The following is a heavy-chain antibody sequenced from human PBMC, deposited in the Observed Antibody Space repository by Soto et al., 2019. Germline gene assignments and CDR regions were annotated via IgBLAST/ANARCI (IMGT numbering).Heavy chain of an antibody. CDR2: IYYSGST. V-gene: IGHV4-31*03. D-gene: IGHD6-19*01. J-gene: IGHJ5*02. CDR1: GGSISSGGYY. Sequence: SETLSLTCTVSGGSISSGGYYWSWIRQHPGKGLEWIGYIYYSGSTYYNPSLKSRVTISVDTSKNQFSLKLSSVTAADTAVYYCARAGFQMGRRAVAGRPELLDWFDPWGQGTLVTVSS. CDR3: ARAGFQMGRRAVAGRPELLDWFDP.